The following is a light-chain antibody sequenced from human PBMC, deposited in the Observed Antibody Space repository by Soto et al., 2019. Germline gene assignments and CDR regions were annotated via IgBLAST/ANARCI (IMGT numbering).Light chain of an antibody. J-gene: IGLJ1*01. CDR2: DVS. V-gene: IGLV2-14*01. CDR1: SSDIGSNY. CDR3: SSYTSSSTPYV. Sequence: QSVLTQPPSASGTPGQRVTISCSGSSSDIGSNYVSWYQQHPVKAPKLIIYDVSNRPSGVSDRFSGSKSGNTASLTISGLQAEDEADYYCSSYTSSSTPYVFGTGTKVTVL.